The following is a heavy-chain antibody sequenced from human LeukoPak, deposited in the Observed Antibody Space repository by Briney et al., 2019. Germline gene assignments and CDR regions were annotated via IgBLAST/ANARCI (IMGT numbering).Heavy chain of an antibody. CDR2: IKGNGSST. Sequence: GGSLRLSCAASGFTFSGKWMHWVRQAPGKGLVWVSRIKGNGSSTTYADSVKGRFTISRDNAKNTLHLQMDSLRAEDTAVYYCARSDWLDSWGQGTLVIVSS. J-gene: IGHJ5*01. CDR3: ARSDWLDS. V-gene: IGHV3-74*03. CDR1: GFTFSGKW.